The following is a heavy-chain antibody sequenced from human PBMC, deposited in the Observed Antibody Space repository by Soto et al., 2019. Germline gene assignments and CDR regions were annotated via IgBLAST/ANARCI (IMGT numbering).Heavy chain of an antibody. D-gene: IGHD3-10*01. V-gene: IGHV4-61*01. J-gene: IGHJ5*02. CDR2: IHHGGNT. CDR3: ARLGPPQWVGQAKPPNWIDP. Sequence: KPSETLSLTCIVSGDSVRSENYHWNWIRQPPGKGLEWIGYIHHGGNTNYNPSLKSRVSISIDTSKNEFSLRLTSVTAADTAVYYCARLGPPQWVGQAKPPNWIDPWGQGILVTVSS. CDR1: GDSVRSENYH.